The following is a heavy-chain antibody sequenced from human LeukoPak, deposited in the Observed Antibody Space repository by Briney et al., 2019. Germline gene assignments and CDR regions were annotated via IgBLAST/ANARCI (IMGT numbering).Heavy chain of an antibody. J-gene: IGHJ6*03. CDR2: INPNSGGT. D-gene: IGHD3-10*01. Sequence: ASVKVSCKASGYTFTGYYMHWVRQAPGQGLEWMGWINPNSGGTNYAQKFQGRVTMTRDTSISTAYMELRSLRSDDTAVYYCARLHYYGSGSYYMDVWGKGTTVTISS. CDR3: ARLHYYGSGSYYMDV. CDR1: GYTFTGYY. V-gene: IGHV1-2*02.